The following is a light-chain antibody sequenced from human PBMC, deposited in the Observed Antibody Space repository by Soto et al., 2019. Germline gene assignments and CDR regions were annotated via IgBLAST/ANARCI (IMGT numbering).Light chain of an antibody. CDR2: KAS. Sequence: DIQMTQSPSTLSASVGDRVTITCRASQSISSWVAWYQQKPGQAPKLLIYKASSLESGVPSRFSGSGSGTEFTLTISSLQPDDFATYYGQQYSSYSTWTFGQGTKVEIK. J-gene: IGKJ1*01. V-gene: IGKV1-5*03. CDR3: QQYSSYSTWT. CDR1: QSISSW.